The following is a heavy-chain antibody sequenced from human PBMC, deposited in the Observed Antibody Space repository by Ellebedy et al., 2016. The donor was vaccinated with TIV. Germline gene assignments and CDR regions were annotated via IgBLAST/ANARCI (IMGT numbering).Heavy chain of an antibody. V-gene: IGHV1-24*01. Sequence: ASVKVSXKVSGYTLTELSMHWVRQAPGKGLEWMGGFDPEDGETIYAQKFQGRVTMTEDTSTDTAYMELSSLRSEDTAVYYCATAFAAETGEFDYWGQGTLVTVSS. CDR1: GYTLTELS. CDR3: ATAFAAETGEFDY. CDR2: FDPEDGET. D-gene: IGHD3-16*01. J-gene: IGHJ4*02.